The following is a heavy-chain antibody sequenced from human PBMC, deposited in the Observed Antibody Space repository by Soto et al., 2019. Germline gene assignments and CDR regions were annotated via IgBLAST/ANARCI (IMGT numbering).Heavy chain of an antibody. Sequence: SETLSLTCAVSGYSISSGYYWGWIRQPPGKGLEWIGSIYHSGSTYYNPSLKSRVTISVDTSKNQFSLKLSSVTAADTAVYYCARDLQDYYDSSGYFYWGQGXLVTVSS. CDR3: ARDLQDYYDSSGYFY. J-gene: IGHJ4*02. CDR2: IYHSGST. CDR1: GYSISSGYY. V-gene: IGHV4-38-2*02. D-gene: IGHD3-22*01.